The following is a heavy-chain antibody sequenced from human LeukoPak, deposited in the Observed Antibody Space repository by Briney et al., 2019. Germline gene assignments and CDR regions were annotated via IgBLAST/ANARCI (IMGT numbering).Heavy chain of an antibody. CDR2: IYYSGST. J-gene: IGHJ3*02. V-gene: IGHV4-39*01. Sequence: SETLSLTCTVSGGSISSSSYYWGWIRQPPGKGLEWIGGIYYSGSTYYNPSLKSRVTISVDTSKNQFSLKLSSVTAADTAVYYCARLIDYDDAFDIWGQGTMVTVSS. CDR1: GGSISSSSYY. D-gene: IGHD4/OR15-4a*01. CDR3: ARLIDYDDAFDI.